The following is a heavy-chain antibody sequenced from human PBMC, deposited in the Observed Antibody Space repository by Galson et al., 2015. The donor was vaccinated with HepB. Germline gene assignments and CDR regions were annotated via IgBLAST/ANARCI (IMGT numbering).Heavy chain of an antibody. V-gene: IGHV1-18*04. CDR3: AREGGLRPYNRGFDY. Sequence: SVQVSCTASGYTFASYGISWVRQAPGQGLEWMGWISAYNGNTNYAQKLQGRVTMTTDTSTSTAYMELRSLRSDDTAVYYCAREGGLRPYNRGFDYWGQGTLVTVSS. D-gene: IGHD3-10*01. CDR1: GYTFASYG. CDR2: ISAYNGNT. J-gene: IGHJ4*02.